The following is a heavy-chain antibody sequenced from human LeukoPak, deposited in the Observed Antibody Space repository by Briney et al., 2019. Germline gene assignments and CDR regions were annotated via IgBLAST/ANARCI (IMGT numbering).Heavy chain of an antibody. CDR3: ARYSSSSMLDY. J-gene: IGHJ4*02. V-gene: IGHV3-30*03. Sequence: PGGSLRLSCAASGFTFSSYGMHWVRQAPGKGLEWVAVISYDGSNKYYADSAKGRFTISRDNSKNTLYLQMNSLRAEDTAVYYCARYSSSSMLDYWGQGTLVTVSS. D-gene: IGHD6-13*01. CDR1: GFTFSSYG. CDR2: ISYDGSNK.